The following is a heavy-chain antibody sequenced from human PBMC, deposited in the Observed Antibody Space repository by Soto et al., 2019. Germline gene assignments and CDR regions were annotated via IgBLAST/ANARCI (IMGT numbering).Heavy chain of an antibody. Sequence: EVQLLESGGGLVQPGGSLRLSCAASGFTFSSYAMSWVRQAPGKGLEWVSAISGSGGSTYYADSVKGRFTITRDNSKNTLYLQMNSLRAEDTAVYYCAKGPHRVGAKSPDDYWVQGTLVTVSS. J-gene: IGHJ4*02. CDR1: GFTFSSYA. CDR3: AKGPHRVGAKSPDDY. V-gene: IGHV3-23*01. CDR2: ISGSGGST. D-gene: IGHD1-26*01.